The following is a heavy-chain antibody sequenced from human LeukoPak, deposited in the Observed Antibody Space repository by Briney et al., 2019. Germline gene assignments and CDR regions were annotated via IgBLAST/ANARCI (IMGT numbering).Heavy chain of an antibody. D-gene: IGHD6-13*01. CDR3: ARTNIIFSSTWYRYFDL. CDR2: MKQDGSEK. J-gene: IGHJ2*01. CDR1: GFTFSSYW. V-gene: IGHV3-7*01. Sequence: GGSLRLSCAASGFTFSSYWMSWVRQAPGKGLEWVANMKQDGSEKYYVDSVKGRFTISRDNAKNSLFLQLNSLRAEDTAVYYCARTNIIFSSTWYRYFDLWGRGTLVTVSS.